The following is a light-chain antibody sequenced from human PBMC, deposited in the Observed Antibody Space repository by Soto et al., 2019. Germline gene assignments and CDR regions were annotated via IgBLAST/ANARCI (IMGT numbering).Light chain of an antibody. Sequence: MKQSPATLSLPPAERATLSCRASQSVSTYLAWYQQRPGQAPRLLIYDASYRATDIPARFSGSRSGTEFTLTINSLQSEDFAVYYCQRYNNWPLTFGGGTKVDIK. CDR3: QRYNNWPLT. J-gene: IGKJ4*01. V-gene: IGKV3D-15*01. CDR2: DAS. CDR1: QSVSTY.